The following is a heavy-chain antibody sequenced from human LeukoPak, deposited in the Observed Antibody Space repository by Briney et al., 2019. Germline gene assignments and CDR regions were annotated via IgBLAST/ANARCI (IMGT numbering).Heavy chain of an antibody. V-gene: IGHV3-48*03. CDR1: GFTFSSYE. D-gene: IGHD2-2*01. CDR2: IATSGSAI. Sequence: GGSLRLSCAASGFTFSSYEMSWVRKAPGKGLEWVSYIATSGSAIYYADSVKGRFTISRDNAKNSLYLQMNSLRAEDMAVYYCVRGGYCSSTICYWYNAFDMWGQGTMVTVSS. CDR3: VRGGYCSSTICYWYNAFDM. J-gene: IGHJ3*02.